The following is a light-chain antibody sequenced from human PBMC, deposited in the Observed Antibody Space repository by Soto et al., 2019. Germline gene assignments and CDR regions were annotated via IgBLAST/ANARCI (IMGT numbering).Light chain of an antibody. CDR3: QQYATSPRCT. V-gene: IGKV3-20*01. Sequence: EIVLTQSPGTLSLSPGERATLSCRASQSISSSFFAWYQQKPGQAPRLLVYGASSRATGIPDRFSGSGSGTDFTLTISRLEPEDFAVYYCQQYATSPRCTFGQGTKVEIK. J-gene: IGKJ1*01. CDR1: QSISSSF. CDR2: GAS.